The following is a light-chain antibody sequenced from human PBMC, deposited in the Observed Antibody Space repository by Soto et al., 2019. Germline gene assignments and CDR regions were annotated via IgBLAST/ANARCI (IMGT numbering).Light chain of an antibody. CDR3: MQALQTPIT. Sequence: DIVMTQSPLSLPVTPGEPASISCKSSQSLLHSNGYNYLDWYLQKPGQSPQLLISLGSHRASGVPDRVSGSGLGTDFTLKIRRLEAEDVWVYYCMQALQTPITFGQGTRLEIE. J-gene: IGKJ5*01. CDR2: LGS. CDR1: QSLLHSNGYNY. V-gene: IGKV2-28*01.